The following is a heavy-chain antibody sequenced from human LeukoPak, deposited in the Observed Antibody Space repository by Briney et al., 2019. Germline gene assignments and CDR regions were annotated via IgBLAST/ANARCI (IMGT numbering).Heavy chain of an antibody. V-gene: IGHV4-34*01. CDR2: INHSGST. D-gene: IGHD5-12*01. CDR1: GGSFSGYY. J-gene: IGHJ4*02. CDR3: ARGKWLRSSFDY. Sequence: SETLSLTCAVYGGSFSGYYWSWIRQPPGKGLEWIGEINHSGSTNYNPSLKSRVTISVDTSKNQFSLKPSSVTAADTAVYYCARGKWLRSSFDYWGQGTLVTVSS.